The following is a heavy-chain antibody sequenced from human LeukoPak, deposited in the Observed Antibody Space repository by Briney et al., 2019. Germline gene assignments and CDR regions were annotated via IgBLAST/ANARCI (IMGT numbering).Heavy chain of an antibody. CDR3: VRGSTLRHYQC. CDR2: IYYSGST. J-gene: IGHJ4*02. Sequence: SETLSLTCTVSGGSISSSTYYWGWIRRPPGKGLEWIGSIYYSGSTYYNPSLKSRVTVSVDTSKNQFSLNLSSATAADTAVYYCVRGSTLRHYQCWGQGTLVTVSS. V-gene: IGHV4-39*01. D-gene: IGHD3-16*01. CDR1: GGSISSSTYY.